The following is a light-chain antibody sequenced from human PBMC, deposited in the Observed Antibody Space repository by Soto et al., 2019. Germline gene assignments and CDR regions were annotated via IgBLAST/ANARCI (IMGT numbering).Light chain of an antibody. Sequence: QSALTQPTSVSGSPGQSFTISCTGVSSDIGGYNHVSWYQQHPGNVPRLIIYDVDNRPLGISNRFSGSQSGNTASLSISGLQAEDEADYYCCAYTARTTLSWVFGGGTKLTVL. J-gene: IGLJ3*02. CDR1: SSDIGGYNH. CDR2: DVD. CDR3: CAYTARTTLSWV. V-gene: IGLV2-14*03.